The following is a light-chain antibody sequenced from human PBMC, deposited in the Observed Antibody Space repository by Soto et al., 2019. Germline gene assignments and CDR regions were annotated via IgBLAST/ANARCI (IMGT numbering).Light chain of an antibody. Sequence: VVKNSPGALSFSPGERATLSCRASQSVSSSYVAWYQQKPGQAPRLLIYGTSSRATGIPDRFSGSGSGTGFTLTICLLEPEDFGVCCCQSYGRSISFGQGTRLAI. CDR3: QSYGRSIS. V-gene: IGKV3-20*01. J-gene: IGKJ5*01. CDR1: QSVSSSY. CDR2: GTS.